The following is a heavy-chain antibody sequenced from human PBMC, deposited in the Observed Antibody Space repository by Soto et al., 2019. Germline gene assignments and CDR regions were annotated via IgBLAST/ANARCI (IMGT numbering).Heavy chain of an antibody. D-gene: IGHD4-4*01. CDR3: ARGMTTVTTYDY. CDR1: GGSISSGGYS. CDR2: IYHSGST. Sequence: QLQLQESGSGLVKPSQTLSLTCAVSGGSISSGGYSWSWIRQPPGKGLEWIGYIYHSGSTYYNPSIKRRVTISVDRSKNLFCLNLSSVTAADTAVYYCARGMTTVTTYDYWGQGTLVTVSS. J-gene: IGHJ4*02. V-gene: IGHV4-30-2*01.